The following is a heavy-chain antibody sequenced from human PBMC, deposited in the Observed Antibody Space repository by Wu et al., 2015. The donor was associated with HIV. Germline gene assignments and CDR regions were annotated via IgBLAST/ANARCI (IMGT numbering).Heavy chain of an antibody. V-gene: IGHV1-2*02. CDR2: INPNSGGT. D-gene: IGHD2-15*01. CDR3: ARDYCSGGSCYNWFDP. CDR1: GYTFTGYY. J-gene: IGHJ5*02. Sequence: QVQLVQSGAEVKKPGASVKVSCKASGYTFTGYYMHWVRQAPGQGLEWMGWINPNSGGTNYAQKFQGRVTMTRDTSISTAYMELSRLRSDDTAVYYCARDYCSGGSCYNWFDPWGQGTLVTVSS.